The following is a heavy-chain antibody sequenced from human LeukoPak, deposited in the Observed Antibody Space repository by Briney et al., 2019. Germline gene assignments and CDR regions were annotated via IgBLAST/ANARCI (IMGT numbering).Heavy chain of an antibody. Sequence: GGSLRLSCAASGFTFSSYSMNWVRQAPGKGLEWVSYISSSSSTIYYANSVKGRFTISRDNAKNSLYLQMNSLRAEDTAVYYCARDPSGSYDYWGQGTLVTVSS. V-gene: IGHV3-48*04. J-gene: IGHJ4*02. CDR3: ARDPSGSYDY. CDR1: GFTFSSYS. D-gene: IGHD1-26*01. CDR2: ISSSSSTI.